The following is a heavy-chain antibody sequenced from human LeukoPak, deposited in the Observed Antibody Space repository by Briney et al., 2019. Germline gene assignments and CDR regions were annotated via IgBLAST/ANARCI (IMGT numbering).Heavy chain of an antibody. D-gene: IGHD7-27*01. CDR1: GFTFSSYA. CDR3: ASPQLGIDY. V-gene: IGHV3-30*04. CDR2: ISYDGSNK. J-gene: IGHJ4*02. Sequence: PGRSLRLSCAASGFTFSSYAMHWVRQAPGKGLEWVAVISYDGSNKYYADSVKGRFTISRDNSKNTLYLQMNSLRAEDTAVYYCASPQLGIDYWGQGTLVTVSS.